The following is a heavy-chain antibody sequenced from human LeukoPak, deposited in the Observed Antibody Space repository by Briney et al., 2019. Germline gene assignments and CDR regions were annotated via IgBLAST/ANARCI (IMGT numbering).Heavy chain of an antibody. Sequence: GGSLRLSCAASGFTFSSYTVAWVRQAPGKGLEWLSGISGRGGITYYADSVKGWFTVSRDDSKDTLYLQMNSLRPEDTAKYFCAKDFVHFDSRGYYFDYWGRGTVVTVSS. V-gene: IGHV3-23*01. J-gene: IGHJ4*02. CDR3: AKDFVHFDSRGYYFDY. D-gene: IGHD3-9*01. CDR1: GFTFSSYT. CDR2: ISGRGGIT.